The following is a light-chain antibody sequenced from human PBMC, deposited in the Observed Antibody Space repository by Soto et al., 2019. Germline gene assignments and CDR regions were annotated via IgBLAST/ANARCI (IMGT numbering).Light chain of an antibody. CDR3: QQYTAWPLT. CDR1: QSVTSNY. Sequence: EVVMTQSPATLSVSPGEGATLSSWASQSVTSNYLAWYQQKPGKAPRLLIHGISNSATGVPDRFSGSGSGTDFTLTISRLEPEDFAVYYCQQYTAWPLTFGQGTKVDIK. J-gene: IGKJ1*01. CDR2: GIS. V-gene: IGKV3-20*01.